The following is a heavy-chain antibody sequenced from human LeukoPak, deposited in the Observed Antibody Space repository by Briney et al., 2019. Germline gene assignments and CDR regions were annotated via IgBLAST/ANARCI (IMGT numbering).Heavy chain of an antibody. CDR1: GGSISGYY. CDR3: TSTLAA. V-gene: IGHV3-15*01. CDR2: IKRKTDGGTT. J-gene: IGHJ4*02. D-gene: IGHD6-25*01. Sequence: ETLSLTCTVSGGSISGYYWSWIRQPAGKGLEWIGRIKRKTDGGTTDYAAPVKGRFTISRDDSKNTLYLQMNSLKTEDTAVYYCTSTLAAWGQGTLVTVSS.